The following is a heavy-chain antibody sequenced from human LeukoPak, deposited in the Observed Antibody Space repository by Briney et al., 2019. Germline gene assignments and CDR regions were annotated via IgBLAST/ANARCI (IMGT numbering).Heavy chain of an antibody. CDR1: GDSVSSNNVT. D-gene: IGHD2-8*02. J-gene: IGHJ4*02. Sequence: SQTLSLTCAISGDSVSSNNVTWNWIRQSPSRGLEWLGRTYYRSKWSNDYAVSVKSRIIINPDTSKNQFSPQLDSVTPEDTAVYYCVRVTGGVFDYWGPGTLVTVSS. CDR2: TYYRSKWSN. CDR3: VRVTGGVFDY. V-gene: IGHV6-1*01.